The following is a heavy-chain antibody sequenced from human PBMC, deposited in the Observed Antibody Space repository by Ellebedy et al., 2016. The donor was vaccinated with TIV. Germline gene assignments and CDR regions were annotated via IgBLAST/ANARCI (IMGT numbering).Heavy chain of an antibody. CDR3: AGGSFTPYGMDV. CDR1: GGSVSSGSHY. J-gene: IGHJ6*02. CDR2: SYYIGTT. Sequence: SETLSLTCTVSGGSVSSGSHYWNWIRQPPGTGLEWIGYSYYIGTTSYNPSLKSRVTISEDMSKNQFSLRLTSVTAADTAVYYCAGGSFTPYGMDVWGRGTTVIVSS. D-gene: IGHD1-26*01. V-gene: IGHV4-61*01.